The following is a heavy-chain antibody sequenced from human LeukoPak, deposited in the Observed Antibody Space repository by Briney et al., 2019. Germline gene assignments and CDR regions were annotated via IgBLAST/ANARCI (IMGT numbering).Heavy chain of an antibody. Sequence: ASVKVSCKASGYTFTSYAMHWVRQAPGQRLEWMGWINAGNGNTKYSQKFQGRVTITRDTSASTAYVELSSLRSEDTAVYYCARDVGDHYGYWGQGTLVTVSS. CDR2: INAGNGNT. D-gene: IGHD3-10*01. V-gene: IGHV1-3*01. CDR3: ARDVGDHYGY. J-gene: IGHJ4*02. CDR1: GYTFTSYA.